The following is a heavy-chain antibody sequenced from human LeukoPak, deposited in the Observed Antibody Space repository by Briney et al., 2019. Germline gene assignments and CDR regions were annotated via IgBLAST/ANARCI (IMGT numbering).Heavy chain of an antibody. Sequence: ASVKVSCKASGYTFTSYGISWVRQAPGQGLEWMGWINPNSGGTNYAQKFQGRVTMTRDTSISTAYMELSRLRSDDTAVYYCARIVGATSSDYWGQGTLVTVSS. CDR1: GYTFTSYG. J-gene: IGHJ4*02. CDR2: INPNSGGT. V-gene: IGHV1-2*02. CDR3: ARIVGATSSDY. D-gene: IGHD1-26*01.